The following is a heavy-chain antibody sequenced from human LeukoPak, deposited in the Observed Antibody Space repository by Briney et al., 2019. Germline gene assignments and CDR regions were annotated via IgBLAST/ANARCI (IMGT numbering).Heavy chain of an antibody. Sequence: GGSLRLSCAASGFTFSSYSMNWVRQAPGKGLEWVAVISYDGSNKYYADSVKGRFTISRDNSKNTLYLQMNSLRAEDTAVYYCARDYYDSSGYYHPFDYWGQGTLVTVSS. D-gene: IGHD3-22*01. CDR2: ISYDGSNK. CDR1: GFTFSSYS. CDR3: ARDYYDSSGYYHPFDY. V-gene: IGHV3-30*03. J-gene: IGHJ4*02.